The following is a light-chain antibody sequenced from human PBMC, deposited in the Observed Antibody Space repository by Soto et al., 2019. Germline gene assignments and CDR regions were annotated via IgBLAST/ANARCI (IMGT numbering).Light chain of an antibody. CDR3: LQYDTYRS. Sequence: DIQMTQSPSTLSASVGDRVTITCRASQSVYAWLAWFQQKPGKAPKLLIYKASALESGVPSRFSGSGSGTEFSLTISNLQPDDGATYYCLQYDTYRSIGQGTKVEIK. CDR2: KAS. J-gene: IGKJ1*01. CDR1: QSVYAW. V-gene: IGKV1-5*03.